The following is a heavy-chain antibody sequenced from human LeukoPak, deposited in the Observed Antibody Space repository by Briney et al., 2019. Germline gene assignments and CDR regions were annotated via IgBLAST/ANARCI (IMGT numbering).Heavy chain of an antibody. CDR1: GFTFSTSD. D-gene: IGHD1/OR15-1a*01. Sequence: GGFLRLSCSTSGFTFSTSDMNWVRQTPGKGREGVSSISSGSRYIYYADSVKGRFTSSRDNAGNSLFLQMNGLRAEDTAVYDCARMVSHVGNIRGVWFDPWGPGTLVTVSS. CDR3: ARMVSHVGNIRGVWFDP. CDR2: ISSGSRYI. V-gene: IGHV3-21*06. J-gene: IGHJ5*02.